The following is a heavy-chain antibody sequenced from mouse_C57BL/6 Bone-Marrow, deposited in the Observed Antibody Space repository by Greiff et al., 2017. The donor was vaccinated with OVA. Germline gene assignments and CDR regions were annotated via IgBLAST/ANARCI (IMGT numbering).Heavy chain of an antibody. Sequence: QVQLKESGPGLVAPSQSLSITCTVSGFSLTSYAISWVRQPPGKGLEWLGVIWTGGGTNYNSALKSRLSISKDNSKSQVFLKMNSLQTDDTARYYCARNYGLSMVTGWYFDVWGTGTTVTVSS. CDR2: IWTGGGT. D-gene: IGHD2-2*01. V-gene: IGHV2-9-1*01. CDR3: ARNYGLSMVTGWYFDV. CDR1: GFSLTSYA. J-gene: IGHJ1*03.